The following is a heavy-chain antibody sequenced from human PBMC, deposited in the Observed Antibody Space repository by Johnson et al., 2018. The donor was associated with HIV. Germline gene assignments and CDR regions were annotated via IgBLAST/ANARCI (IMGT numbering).Heavy chain of an antibody. D-gene: IGHD3-22*01. Sequence: VQLVESGGGVVQPGRSLRLSCAASGFTVSSNYMSWVRQATGKGLEWVSAIGTAGDTYYPGSVKGRFTISRENAKNSLYLQMNSLRAGDTAVYYCAREGGGDYCRSGYPHDAFDIWGQGTMVTVSS. V-gene: IGHV3-13*01. CDR3: AREGGGDYCRSGYPHDAFDI. CDR1: GFTVSSNY. CDR2: IGTAGDT. J-gene: IGHJ3*02.